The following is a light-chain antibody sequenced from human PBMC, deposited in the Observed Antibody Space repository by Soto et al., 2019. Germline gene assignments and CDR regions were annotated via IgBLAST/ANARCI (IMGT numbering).Light chain of an antibody. CDR1: SSDVGGYNY. Sequence: QSALTQPASVSGSPGQSITISCTGTSSDVGGYNYVVLYQQHPGKAPNLMIYEVSNRPSGVSNRFAGSKSGNTASMTISGLEAEDEADYYCSSYTSSSTVVFGGGTKLTIL. CDR2: EVS. CDR3: SSYTSSSTVV. V-gene: IGLV2-14*01. J-gene: IGLJ2*01.